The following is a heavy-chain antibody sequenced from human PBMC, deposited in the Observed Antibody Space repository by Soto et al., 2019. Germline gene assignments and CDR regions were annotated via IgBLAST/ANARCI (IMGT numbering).Heavy chain of an antibody. D-gene: IGHD3-3*01. CDR2: INHSGST. CDR1: GVSFSGYY. J-gene: IGHJ6*02. CDR3: ARGRNYYYDFWSGYTTHYYYGMDV. Sequence: SETLSLTCAVYGVSFSGYYWSWIRQPPGKGLEWIGEINHSGSTNYNPSLKSRVTISVDTSKNQFSLKLSSVTAADTAVYYCARGRNYYYDFWSGYTTHYYYGMDVWGQGTTVTVSS. V-gene: IGHV4-34*01.